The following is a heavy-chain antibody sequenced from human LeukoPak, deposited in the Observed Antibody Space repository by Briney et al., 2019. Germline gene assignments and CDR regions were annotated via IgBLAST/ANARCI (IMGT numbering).Heavy chain of an antibody. CDR2: ISSSSSYI. Sequence: GGSLRLSCAASGFTFSSYSMNWVRQAPGKGLEWVSSISSSSSYIYYADSVKGRLTISRDNAKNSLYLQMNSLRAEDTAVYYCARGIQLWLYYFDYWGQGTLVTVSS. D-gene: IGHD5-18*01. CDR3: ARGIQLWLYYFDY. CDR1: GFTFSSYS. V-gene: IGHV3-21*01. J-gene: IGHJ4*02.